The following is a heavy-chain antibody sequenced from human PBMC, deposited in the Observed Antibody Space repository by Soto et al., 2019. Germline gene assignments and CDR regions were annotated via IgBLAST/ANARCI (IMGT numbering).Heavy chain of an antibody. Sequence: GGSLRLSCAASGFTVSSNYMSWVRQAPGKGLEWVSVIYSGGSTYYADSVKGRFTISRDNSKNTLYLQMNSLRAEDTAVYYCARDYCGGDCYSGWFDPWGQGTLVTVSS. D-gene: IGHD2-21*01. CDR1: GFTVSSNY. CDR3: ARDYCGGDCYSGWFDP. CDR2: IYSGGST. V-gene: IGHV3-66*01. J-gene: IGHJ5*02.